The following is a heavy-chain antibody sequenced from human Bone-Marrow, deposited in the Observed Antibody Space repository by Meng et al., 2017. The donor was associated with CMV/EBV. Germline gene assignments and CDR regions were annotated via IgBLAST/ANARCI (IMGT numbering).Heavy chain of an antibody. D-gene: IGHD3-22*01. Sequence: GSLRLSCTVSGGSISSSSYYWGWIRQPPGKGLEWIGSIYYSGSTYYNPSLKSRVTISVGTSKNQFSLKLSSVTAADTAVYYCARRGIVVVKGWFDPWGQGTLVTVSS. J-gene: IGHJ5*02. CDR2: IYYSGST. CDR1: GGSISSSSYY. CDR3: ARRGIVVVKGWFDP. V-gene: IGHV4-39*07.